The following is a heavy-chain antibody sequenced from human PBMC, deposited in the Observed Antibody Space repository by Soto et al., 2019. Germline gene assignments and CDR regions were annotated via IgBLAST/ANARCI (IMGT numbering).Heavy chain of an antibody. V-gene: IGHV1-69*12. CDR2: IIPLFRTP. D-gene: IGHD4-4*01. Sequence: QVQLVQSGAEMKEPGSSVKVSCKTSGGTFSSSAISWLRQAPGQGLEWMGGIIPLFRTPDYAQKFQGRVTIAADEATSTAYMELSSLRSEDTAVYYCARDNDRLQVGGNYYYSLDVWGQGTTITVSS. CDR3: ARDNDRLQVGGNYYYSLDV. CDR1: GGTFSSSA. J-gene: IGHJ6*02.